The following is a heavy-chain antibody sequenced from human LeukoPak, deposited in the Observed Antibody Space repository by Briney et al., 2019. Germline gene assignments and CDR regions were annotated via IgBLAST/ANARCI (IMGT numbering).Heavy chain of an antibody. J-gene: IGHJ4*02. V-gene: IGHV4-59*01. CDR1: GGSISNYF. CDR2: VYYTGST. CDR3: ARGRRDGSYYFDP. Sequence: SETLSLTCTVSGGSISNYFWSWIRQPPGKALEWIGYVYYTGSTNYNPSLTTQFTISVDTSKKQFSLSLSSVTAADTAVYYCARGRRDGSYYFDPWGQGVLVTVS.